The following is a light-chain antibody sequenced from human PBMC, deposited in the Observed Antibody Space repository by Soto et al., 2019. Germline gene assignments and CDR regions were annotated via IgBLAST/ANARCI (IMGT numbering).Light chain of an antibody. CDR1: QSIRSN. CDR2: GAS. CDR3: QQFHNWPRT. Sequence: EIVMTQSPATLSVSPGERATLSCRASQSIRSNLAWYQQKPGQAPRLLIYGASTRATGIPARFSGSGSGTEFTLTISSLQSEDFAVYYCQQFHNWPRTFGQGTKVEIQ. J-gene: IGKJ1*01. V-gene: IGKV3-15*01.